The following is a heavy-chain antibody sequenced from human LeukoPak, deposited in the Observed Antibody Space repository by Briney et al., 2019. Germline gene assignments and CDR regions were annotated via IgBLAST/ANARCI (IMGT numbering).Heavy chain of an antibody. D-gene: IGHD6-13*01. CDR3: ARADSSSWYDNWFDP. V-gene: IGHV3-21*01. CDR2: ISSSSSYI. Sequence: GGSLRLSCAASGFTFSSYSMNWVRRAPGKGLEWVSSISSSSSYIYYADSVKGRFTISRDNAKNSLYLQMNSLRAEDTAVYYCARADSSSWYDNWFDPWGQGTLVTVSS. CDR1: GFTFSSYS. J-gene: IGHJ5*02.